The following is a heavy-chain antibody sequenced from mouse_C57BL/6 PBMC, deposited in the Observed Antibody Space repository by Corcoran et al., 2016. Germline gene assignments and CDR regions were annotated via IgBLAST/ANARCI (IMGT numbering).Heavy chain of an antibody. V-gene: IGHV9-3*01. J-gene: IGHJ2*01. CDR1: GYTFTTYG. Sequence: QIQLVQSGPELKKPGETVKISCKASGYTFTTYGMSWVKQAPGKGLKWMGWINTYSGVPTYADDFKGRFAFSLETSASTAYLQINNLKNEDTATYFCARYDYDGWGQGTTLTVSS. D-gene: IGHD2-4*01. CDR3: ARYDYDG. CDR2: INTYSGVP.